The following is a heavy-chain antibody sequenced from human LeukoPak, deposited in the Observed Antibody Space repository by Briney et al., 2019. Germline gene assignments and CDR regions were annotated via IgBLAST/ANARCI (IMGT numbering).Heavy chain of an antibody. CDR3: ARGSVYGYSDY. CDR1: GGSFSGYY. CDR2: INHSGST. V-gene: IGHV4-34*01. Sequence: SETLSLTCAVYGGSFSGYYWSWIRQPPGKGLEWIGEINHSGSTNYNPSLKSRVTISVDTSKNQFSLKLSSVTAVDTAVYYCARGSVYGYSDYWGQGTLVTVSS. D-gene: IGHD3-10*01. J-gene: IGHJ4*02.